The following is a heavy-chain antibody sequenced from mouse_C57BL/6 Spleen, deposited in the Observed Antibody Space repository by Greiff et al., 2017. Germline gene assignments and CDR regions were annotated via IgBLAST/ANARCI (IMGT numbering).Heavy chain of an antibody. V-gene: IGHV3-6*01. CDR3: AGHYGSSYYYAMDY. D-gene: IGHD1-1*01. Sequence: EVQRVESGPGLVKPSQSLSLTCSVTGYSITSGYYWNWIRQFPGNKLEWMGYISYDGSNNYNPSLKNRISITRDTSKNQFFLKLNSVTTEDTATYYCAGHYGSSYYYAMDYWGQGTSVTVSS. CDR1: GYSITSGYY. J-gene: IGHJ4*01. CDR2: ISYDGSN.